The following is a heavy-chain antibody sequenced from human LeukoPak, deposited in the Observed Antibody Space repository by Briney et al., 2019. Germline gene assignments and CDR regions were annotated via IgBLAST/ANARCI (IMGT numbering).Heavy chain of an antibody. CDR1: GDSISNSY. CDR3: ARLFGVVPNWFDP. Sequence: PSETLSLTCTVSGDSISNSYWSWIRQPPGKGLEWIGCIYYSGSTRYNPSLRSRVTISLDTSTNHFSLKLSSVTAADTAVYYCARLFGVVPNWFDPWGQGTLVTVSS. CDR2: IYYSGST. V-gene: IGHV4-59*01. D-gene: IGHD3-3*01. J-gene: IGHJ5*02.